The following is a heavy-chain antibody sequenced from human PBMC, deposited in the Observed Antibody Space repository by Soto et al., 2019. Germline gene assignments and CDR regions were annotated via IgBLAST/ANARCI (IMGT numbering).Heavy chain of an antibody. CDR1: GGSISSDLHY. J-gene: IGHJ6*01. D-gene: IGHD1-1*01. CDR3: ARDLGNWTRGYYYGLAG. V-gene: IGHV4-30-4*01. CDR2: IHYSGST. Sequence: SETLSLTCSVSGGSISSDLHYWSWIRQSPGKGLEWIGYIHYSGSTYYNASLKRRVITSVDTSKNQFSWKLSSVTASDTAVYYSARDLGNWTRGYYYGLAGWQQETTFAVSS.